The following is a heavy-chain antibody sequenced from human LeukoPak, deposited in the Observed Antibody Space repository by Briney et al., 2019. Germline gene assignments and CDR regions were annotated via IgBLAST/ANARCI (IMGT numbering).Heavy chain of an antibody. V-gene: IGHV4-59*08. CDR3: ARRLYYYDSSGYYSQFDP. CDR2: ISDSGST. J-gene: IGHJ5*02. Sequence: PSETLSLTCTVSGGSISSYYWSWVRQPPGKGLEWIGYISDSGSTNYNPSLKSRVSMSVDTSKNRFSLKLTSVTAADTAVYYCARRLYYYDSSGYYSQFDPWGQGTLVTVSS. CDR1: GGSISSYY. D-gene: IGHD3-22*01.